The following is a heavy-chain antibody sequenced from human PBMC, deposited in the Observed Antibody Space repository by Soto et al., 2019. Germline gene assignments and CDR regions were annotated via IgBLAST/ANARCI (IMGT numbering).Heavy chain of an antibody. Sequence: QVQLVQSGAEVKKPGDSVKVSCKASGYTFGHFYITWVRQAPGQGLEWMGAISPHNRNTNYAEKVRGRVTMTTDTCTTTADMELRSLRSDDTAVYYCARDEGGYDILTGYYKAHHFDQWGQGALVTVSS. CDR3: ARDEGGYDILTGYYKAHHFDQ. V-gene: IGHV1-18*01. CDR1: GYTFGHFY. J-gene: IGHJ4*02. CDR2: ISPHNRNT. D-gene: IGHD3-9*01.